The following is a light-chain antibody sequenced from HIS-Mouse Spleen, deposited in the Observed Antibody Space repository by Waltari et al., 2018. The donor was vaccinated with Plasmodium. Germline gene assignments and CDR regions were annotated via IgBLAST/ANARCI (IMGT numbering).Light chain of an antibody. J-gene: IGKJ1*01. CDR3: QQYNNWPPWT. Sequence: EIVMTQSPATLSVSPGERATLSCRASQSVSSNLAWYQQKPGQAPRLLSYGASTRATGIPARFSGSGSGTEFTLTISRRQSEDFAVYYCQQYNNWPPWTFGQGTKVEIK. V-gene: IGKV3-15*01. CDR1: QSVSSN. CDR2: GAS.